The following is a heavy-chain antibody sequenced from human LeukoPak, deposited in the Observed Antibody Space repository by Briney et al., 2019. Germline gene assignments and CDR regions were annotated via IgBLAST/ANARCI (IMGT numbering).Heavy chain of an antibody. CDR2: ISYDGSNK. D-gene: IGHD3-10*01. CDR1: GFTFSSYG. J-gene: IGHJ4*02. Sequence: GGSLRLSCAASGFTFSSYGMHWVRQAPGKGLEWVAVISYDGSNKYYADSVKGRFTISRDSSKNTLYLQMNSLRAEDTAVYYCAKISEGSGSSYFDYWGQGTLVTVSS. CDR3: AKISEGSGSSYFDY. V-gene: IGHV3-30*18.